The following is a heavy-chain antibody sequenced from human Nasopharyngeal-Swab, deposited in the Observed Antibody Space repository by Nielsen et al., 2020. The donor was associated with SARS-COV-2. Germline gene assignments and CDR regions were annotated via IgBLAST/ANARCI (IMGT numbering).Heavy chain of an antibody. CDR2: ISGRGDST. D-gene: IGHD6-19*01. CDR3: AKDAQYQLPDNSGWYLNYFDL. Sequence: LSLTCAASEFTFSSYAMIWVRQAPGKGLEWVSGISGRGDSTYYSDSVKGRFTISRDNSKNTLNLQMNSLRAEDTAVYFCAKDAQYQLPDNSGWYLNYFDLWGQGYLVTVSS. J-gene: IGHJ4*02. V-gene: IGHV3-23*01. CDR1: EFTFSSYA.